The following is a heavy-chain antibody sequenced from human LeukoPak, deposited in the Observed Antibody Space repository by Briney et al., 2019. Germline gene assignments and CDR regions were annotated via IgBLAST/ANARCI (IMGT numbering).Heavy chain of an antibody. CDR1: GYTFTSYY. CDR3: ARGPVTTFDY. Sequence: ASVKVSCKASGYTFTSYYMHWVRQAPGQGLEWMGIINPSGGSTSYAQKFQGRVTMTRDTSTSTAYMELRSLRSDDTAVYYCARGPVTTFDYWGQGTLVTVSS. CDR2: INPSGGST. V-gene: IGHV1-46*01. D-gene: IGHD4-17*01. J-gene: IGHJ4*02.